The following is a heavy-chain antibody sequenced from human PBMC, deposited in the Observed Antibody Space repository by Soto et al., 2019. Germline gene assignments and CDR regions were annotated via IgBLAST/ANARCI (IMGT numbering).Heavy chain of an antibody. CDR3: ARDGLDGPTGTYYYYMDV. J-gene: IGHJ6*03. Sequence: ASVKVSCKASGYTFTSYGISWVRQAPGQGLEWMGWISAYNGNTNYAQKLQGRVTMTTDTSTGTAYMELRSLRSDDTAVYYCARDGLDGPTGTYYYYMDVWGKGTTVTVSS. CDR2: ISAYNGNT. D-gene: IGHD1-1*01. CDR1: GYTFTSYG. V-gene: IGHV1-18*01.